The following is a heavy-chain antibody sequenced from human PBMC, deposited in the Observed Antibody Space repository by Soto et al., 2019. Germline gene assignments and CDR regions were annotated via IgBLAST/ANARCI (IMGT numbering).Heavy chain of an antibody. V-gene: IGHV3-48*02. CDR2: ISSSSSTI. CDR3: YTYYYDSSGYRNDY. Sequence: EVQLVESGGGLVQPGGSLRLSCAASGFTFSSYSMNWVRQAPGKGLEWVSYISSSSSTIYYADSVKGRFTISRDNAKNSLYLQMNSLRDEDTAVYYCYTYYYDSSGYRNDYWGQGTLVTVSS. D-gene: IGHD3-22*01. CDR1: GFTFSSYS. J-gene: IGHJ4*02.